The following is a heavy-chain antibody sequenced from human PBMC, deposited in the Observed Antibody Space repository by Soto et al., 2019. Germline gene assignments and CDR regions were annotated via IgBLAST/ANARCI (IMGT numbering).Heavy chain of an antibody. J-gene: IGHJ4*02. V-gene: IGHV4-59*01. D-gene: IGHD3-10*01. CDR2: ISNSGGT. CDR3: ARAPRGNYGYPSYFDY. Sequence: SETLSLTCTVSGDPIDEFFWNWVRQPPGKGLEWIGHISNSGGTIYNPSLSGRVTISVDTSKNQFSLKLSSVTAADTAVYYCARAPRGNYGYPSYFDYWGQGTLVTVSS. CDR1: GDPIDEFF.